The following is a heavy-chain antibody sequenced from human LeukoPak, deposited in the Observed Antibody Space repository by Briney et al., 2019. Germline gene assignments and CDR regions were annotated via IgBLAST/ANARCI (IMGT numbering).Heavy chain of an antibody. CDR3: AKDRAMIVVVMGGDY. J-gene: IGHJ4*02. D-gene: IGHD3-22*01. V-gene: IGHV3-23*01. Sequence: GGSLRLSCAASGFTFSSYAMSWVRQAPGKGLEWVSAISGSGGSTYYADSVKGRFTISRDNSKSTLYLQMNSLRAEDTAVYYCAKDRAMIVVVMGGDYWGQGTLVTVSS. CDR1: GFTFSSYA. CDR2: ISGSGGST.